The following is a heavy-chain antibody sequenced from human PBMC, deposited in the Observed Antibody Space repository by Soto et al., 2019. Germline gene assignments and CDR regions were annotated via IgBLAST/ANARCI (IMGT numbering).Heavy chain of an antibody. V-gene: IGHV1-46*01. CDR1: GYTFTSYY. J-gene: IGHJ5*02. CDR3: ARVAPGIAAAGPRIAFDP. D-gene: IGHD6-13*01. Sequence: ASVKVSCKASGYTFTSYYMHWVRQAPGQGLEWMGIINPSGGSTSYAQKFQGRVTMTRDTSTSTVYMELSSLRSEVTAVYYCARVAPGIAAAGPRIAFDPWGQGTLVTVSS. CDR2: INPSGGST.